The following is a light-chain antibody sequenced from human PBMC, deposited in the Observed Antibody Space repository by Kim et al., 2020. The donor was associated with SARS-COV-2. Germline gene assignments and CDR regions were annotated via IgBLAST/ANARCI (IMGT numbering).Light chain of an antibody. Sequence: RQTATLTCTGNSNNVGDEGAAWLQRHQGHPPKLLSYRNNNRPSGISERLSASKSGNTASLTITGLQPEDEADYYCSAWDRSLSAWVFGGGTQLTVL. CDR2: RNN. CDR3: SAWDRSLSAWV. J-gene: IGLJ3*02. V-gene: IGLV10-54*01. CDR1: SNNVGDEG.